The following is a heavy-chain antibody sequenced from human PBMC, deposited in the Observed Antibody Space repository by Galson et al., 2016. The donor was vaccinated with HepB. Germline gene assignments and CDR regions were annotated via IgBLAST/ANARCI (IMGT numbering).Heavy chain of an antibody. J-gene: IGHJ6*02. CDR1: GYTFTSYY. V-gene: IGHV1-46*01. CDR2: INPSGGST. CDR3: ARGADSSSYSYYYGMDV. D-gene: IGHD3-22*01. Sequence: SVKVSCKASGYTFTSYYIHWVRQAPGQGLEWMGIINPSGGSTSYPQKFQGRLTLTRDTSTSTVYLELSSLRSEDTAVYYWARGADSSSYSYYYGMDVWGQATTVTVSS.